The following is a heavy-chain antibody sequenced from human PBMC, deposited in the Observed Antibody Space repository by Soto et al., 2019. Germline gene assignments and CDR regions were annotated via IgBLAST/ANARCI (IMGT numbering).Heavy chain of an antibody. CDR1: GWSFIGYY. Sequence: KPAETLSLTCAVYGWSFIGYYCSWIRQPPGKGLEWIGEINHSGSTNYNPSLKSRVTISVDKSKNQFSLRLNSVTAADTAVYYCASPWGSFLTGRADALDIWGQGTMVTVSS. CDR2: INHSGST. CDR3: ASPWGSFLTGRADALDI. D-gene: IGHD3-9*01. J-gene: IGHJ3*02. V-gene: IGHV4-34*01.